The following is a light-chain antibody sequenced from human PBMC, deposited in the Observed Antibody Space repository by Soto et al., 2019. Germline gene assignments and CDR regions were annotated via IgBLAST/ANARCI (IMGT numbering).Light chain of an antibody. CDR1: SSDVGGYNY. Sequence: QSVLTQPPSASGSPGQSVTISCTGTSSDVGGYNYVSWYQHHPGKAPKFLIYEVNKRPSGVPDRFSGSKSGNTASLTVSGLQAGDEAEYYCSSYAGSNTVVFGGGTKVTVL. J-gene: IGLJ3*02. CDR2: EVN. CDR3: SSYAGSNTVV. V-gene: IGLV2-8*01.